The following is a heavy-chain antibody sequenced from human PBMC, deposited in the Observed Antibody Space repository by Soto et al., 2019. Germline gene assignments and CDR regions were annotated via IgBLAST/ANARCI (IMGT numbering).Heavy chain of an antibody. CDR1: GVTLNNYA. CDR2: ILPVSAPP. D-gene: IGHD3-3*01. J-gene: IGHJ5*02. CDR3: ATDSNYDVSNSS. V-gene: IGHV1-69*13. Sequence: SVKVSCKASGVTLNNYAINWVRQAPGQGLEWMGGILPVSAPPDYAQKFQGRVSITADHSTSTVYMELSRLKSDDTAVYFCATDSNYDVSNSSWGQGTLVTVSS.